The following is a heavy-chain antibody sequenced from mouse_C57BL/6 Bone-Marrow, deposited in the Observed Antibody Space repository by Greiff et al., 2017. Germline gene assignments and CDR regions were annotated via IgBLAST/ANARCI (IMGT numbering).Heavy chain of an antibody. CDR2: IDPSDSYT. D-gene: IGHD1-1*01. V-gene: IGHV1-50*01. CDR3: ERLYYGTNYSYWYFDV. J-gene: IGHJ1*03. CDR1: GYTFTSYW. Sequence: QVQLQQPGAELVKPGASVKLSCKASGYTFTSYWMQWVKQRPGQGLEWIGEIDPSDSYTNYNQKFKGKATLTVNPSSSTAYMQLSSLTSEDSAVYYGERLYYGTNYSYWYFDVWGTGTTVTVSS.